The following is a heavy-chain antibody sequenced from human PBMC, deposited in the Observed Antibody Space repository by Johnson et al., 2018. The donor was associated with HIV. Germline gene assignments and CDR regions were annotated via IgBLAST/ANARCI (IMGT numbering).Heavy chain of an antibody. D-gene: IGHD2-8*01. Sequence: VQLVESGGGVARPGGSLRLSCEASGFTFDDYGMTWVRQPPGKGLEWVSGINWNGGSTGYADSVKGRFTISRDNAKNFIYLQMNSLSAEDTALYYCARTKGAYDAFDIWGQGTMVTVSS. J-gene: IGHJ3*02. CDR3: ARTKGAYDAFDI. CDR1: GFTFDDYG. V-gene: IGHV3-20*04. CDR2: INWNGGST.